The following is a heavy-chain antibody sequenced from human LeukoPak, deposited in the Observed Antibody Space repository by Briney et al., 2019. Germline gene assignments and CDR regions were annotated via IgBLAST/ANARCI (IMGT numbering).Heavy chain of an antibody. V-gene: IGHV1-69*01. Sequence: GGSLRLSCAASGGTFSSYAISWVRQAPGQGLEWMGGIIPIFGTANYAQMFQGRVMITADESTSTAYMELSSLSSEGTAVFYCASGYCTNGVCYTGVGDYDFDYWGQGTLVTVSS. CDR2: IIPIFGTA. J-gene: IGHJ4*02. D-gene: IGHD2-8*01. CDR3: ASGYCTNGVCYTGVGDYDFDY. CDR1: GGTFSSYA.